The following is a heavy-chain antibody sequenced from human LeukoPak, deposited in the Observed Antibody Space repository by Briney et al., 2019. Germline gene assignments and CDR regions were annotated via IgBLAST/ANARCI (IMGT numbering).Heavy chain of an antibody. Sequence: SETLSLTCTVSDFSISSGHYWGWIRQPPGKGLEWIASIYHNGRTYYNPSLETRVTISVDTSKNQFSLKLSSVSAADTAVYYCARDAYYFDNTGYRSPSWGPGTLVTVSS. CDR1: DFSISSGHY. D-gene: IGHD3-22*01. CDR2: IYHNGRT. V-gene: IGHV4-38-2*02. CDR3: ARDAYYFDNTGYRSPS. J-gene: IGHJ4*02.